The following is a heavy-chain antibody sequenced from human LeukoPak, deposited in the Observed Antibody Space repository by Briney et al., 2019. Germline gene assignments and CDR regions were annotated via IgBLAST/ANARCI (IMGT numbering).Heavy chain of an antibody. CDR3: ARVQRDGDYVYY. CDR1: GGTFSSYA. J-gene: IGHJ4*02. CDR2: IIPIFGTA. Sequence: ASVKVSCKASGGTFSSYAISWVRQAPGQGLEWMGRIIPIFGTANYAQKFQGRVTITTDESTSTAYMELSSLRSEGTAVYYCARVQRDGDYVYYWGQGTLVTVSS. V-gene: IGHV1-69*05. D-gene: IGHD4-17*01.